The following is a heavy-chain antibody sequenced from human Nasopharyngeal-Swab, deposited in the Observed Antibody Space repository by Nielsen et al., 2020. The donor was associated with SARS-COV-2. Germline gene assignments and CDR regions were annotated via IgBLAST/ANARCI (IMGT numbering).Heavy chain of an antibody. J-gene: IGHJ6*02. Sequence: WIRQPPGKGLEGIGYVYYRGSTYYNPSLKSRVTISVDTSKNQFSLKLSSVTAADTAVYYCARDSGVAGTKYFYYGMDFWGQGTTVTVSS. D-gene: IGHD6-19*01. V-gene: IGHV4-30-4*01. CDR2: VYYRGST. CDR3: ARDSGVAGTKYFYYGMDF.